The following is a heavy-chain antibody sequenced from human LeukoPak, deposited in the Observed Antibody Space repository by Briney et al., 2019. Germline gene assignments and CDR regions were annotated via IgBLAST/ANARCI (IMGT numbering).Heavy chain of an antibody. CDR3: GRDYYYDSSGYYFQNAFDI. J-gene: IGHJ3*02. D-gene: IGHD3-22*01. CDR1: SGSISSYY. V-gene: IGHV4-59*01. Sequence: PSETLSLTCTVSSGSISSYYWSWIRQPPGKGLEWIGYIYYSGNTNYNPSLKSRVTISVDTSKNQFFLNLSSVTAADTAVYYCGRDYYYDSSGYYFQNAFDIWGQGTMVTVSS. CDR2: IYYSGNT.